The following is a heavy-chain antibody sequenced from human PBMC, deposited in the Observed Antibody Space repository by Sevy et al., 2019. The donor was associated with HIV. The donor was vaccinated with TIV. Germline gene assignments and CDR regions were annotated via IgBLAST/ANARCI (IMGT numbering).Heavy chain of an antibody. CDR2: ISYDGSNK. CDR3: AGSSGWYGHDAFDI. J-gene: IGHJ3*02. Sequence: GGSLRLSCAASGFTFSSYAMHWVRQAPGKGLEWVAVISYDGSNKYYADSVKGGFTISRDNSKNTLYLQMNSLRAEDTAVYYCAGSSGWYGHDAFDIWGQGTMVTVSS. CDR1: GFTFSSYA. D-gene: IGHD6-19*01. V-gene: IGHV3-30-3*01.